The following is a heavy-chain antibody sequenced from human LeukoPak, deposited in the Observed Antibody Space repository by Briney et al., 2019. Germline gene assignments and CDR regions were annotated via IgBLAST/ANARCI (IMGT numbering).Heavy chain of an antibody. V-gene: IGHV1-69*13. CDR1: GGTFSSYT. Sequence: ASVKVSYKASGGTFSSYTINWVRQAPGQGLEWMGGIIPIFGTSNYAQKFQGRVRITADESTSTAYMELSSLRSEDTAVYYCARDRRQQLENWFDPWGQGTLVTVSS. CDR2: IIPIFGTS. CDR3: ARDRRQQLENWFDP. J-gene: IGHJ5*02. D-gene: IGHD6-13*01.